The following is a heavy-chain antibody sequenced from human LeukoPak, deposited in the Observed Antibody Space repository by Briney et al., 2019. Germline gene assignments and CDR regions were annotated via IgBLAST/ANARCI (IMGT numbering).Heavy chain of an antibody. CDR1: GISFNSYW. CDR2: IKQDGSEK. CDR3: ASAREWQVQNAPFDY. J-gene: IGHJ4*02. D-gene: IGHD6-19*01. Sequence: GGSLRLSCAASGISFNSYWMSWVRQAPGKGLEWVANIKQDGSEKYYVDSVRGRFTISRDNAKNSLYLQMNGLRAEDTAIYYCASAREWQVQNAPFDYWGQGTLVTVSS. V-gene: IGHV3-7*01.